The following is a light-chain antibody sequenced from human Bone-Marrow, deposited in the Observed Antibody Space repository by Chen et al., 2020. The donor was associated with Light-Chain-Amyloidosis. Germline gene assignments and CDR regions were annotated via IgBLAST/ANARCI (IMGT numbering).Light chain of an antibody. CDR1: SSDVWSYNL. J-gene: IGLJ3*02. CDR3: CSYAGSSTWV. CDR2: EGS. V-gene: IGLV2-23*01. Sequence: QSALTQPASVSGSPGQSITISCTGTSSDVWSYNLVSWYQQHPGKAPKLMIYEGSKRPSGVSNRFAGSKSGNTASLTISGLQAEDEADYYGCSYAGSSTWVFGGGTKLTVL.